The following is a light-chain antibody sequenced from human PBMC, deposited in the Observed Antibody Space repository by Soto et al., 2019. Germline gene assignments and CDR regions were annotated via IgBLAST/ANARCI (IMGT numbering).Light chain of an antibody. J-gene: IGLJ2*01. CDR1: SSDVGGNNY. CDR3: SSYTSSSVV. CDR2: EVN. Sequence: QSVLTQPASVSGSPGQSITISCTRTSSDVGGNNYVSWYQQHPGKAPKLMIYEVNNRPSGVSNRFSGSKSGNTASLTISGLQAEDEADYYCSSYTSSSVVFGGGTKLTVL. V-gene: IGLV2-14*01.